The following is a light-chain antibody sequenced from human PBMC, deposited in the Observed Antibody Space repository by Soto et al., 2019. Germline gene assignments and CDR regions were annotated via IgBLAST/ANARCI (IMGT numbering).Light chain of an antibody. CDR3: QQYNTWLWT. Sequence: EVVMTQSPATLSVSPGERVTLSCRASQSINAHLAWYQQKPGQAPRLLIHGASTRATGIPARFSGSGFGTDVILTISSRQSEDFAVYYCQQYNTWLWTFGQGTKVEIQ. J-gene: IGKJ1*01. V-gene: IGKV3-15*01. CDR2: GAS. CDR1: QSINAH.